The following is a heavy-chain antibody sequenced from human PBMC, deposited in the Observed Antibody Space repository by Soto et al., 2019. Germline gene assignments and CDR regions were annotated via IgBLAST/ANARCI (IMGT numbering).Heavy chain of an antibody. D-gene: IGHD6-6*01. CDR3: ARRYSSSSGYYYYGIDV. J-gene: IGHJ6*02. CDR1: GYTFTDYY. Sequence: SVKVSCKASGYTFTDYYISWVRQAPGQGLEWMGGIIPIFGTANYAQKFQGRVTITADESTSTAYMELSSLRSEDTAVYYCARRYSSSSGYYYYGIDVWGQGTTVTVSS. V-gene: IGHV1-69*13. CDR2: IIPIFGTA.